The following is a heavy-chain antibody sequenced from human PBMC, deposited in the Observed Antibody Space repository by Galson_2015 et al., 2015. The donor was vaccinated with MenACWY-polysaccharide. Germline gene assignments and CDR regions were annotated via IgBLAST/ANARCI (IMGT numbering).Heavy chain of an antibody. V-gene: IGHV4-39*07. Sequence: TLSLTCTVSGDSVSSSSYYWGWIRQPPGKGLEWIGSIYYSGTADHNPSLKSRVTLSVDTSKNQFSLKLSSVTAADTAVYYCARDYYGDYRRYYYYGMDVWGQGTTVTVSS. CDR1: GDSVSSSSYY. J-gene: IGHJ6*02. CDR2: IYYSGTA. CDR3: ARDYYGDYRRYYYYGMDV. D-gene: IGHD4-17*01.